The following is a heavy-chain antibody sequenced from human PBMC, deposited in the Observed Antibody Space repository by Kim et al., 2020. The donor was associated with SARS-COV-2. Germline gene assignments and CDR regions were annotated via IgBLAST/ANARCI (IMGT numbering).Heavy chain of an antibody. Sequence: ASVKVSCKASGYTFTSYAMHWVRQAPGQRLEWMGWINAGNGNTKYSQKFQGRVTITRDTSASTAYMELSSLRSEDTAVYYCARETYSSSWYRGGYYFDYWGQGTLVTVSS. CDR3: ARETYSSSWYRGGYYFDY. D-gene: IGHD6-13*01. J-gene: IGHJ4*02. CDR1: GYTFTSYA. CDR2: INAGNGNT. V-gene: IGHV1-3*01.